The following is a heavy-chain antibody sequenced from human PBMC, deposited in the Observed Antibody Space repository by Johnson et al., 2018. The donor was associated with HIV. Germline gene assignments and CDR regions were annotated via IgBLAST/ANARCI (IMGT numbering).Heavy chain of an antibody. CDR3: ARAQLLADDAFNN. CDR2: ISGDGSSS. V-gene: IGHV3-74*02. D-gene: IGHD6-6*01. J-gene: IGHJ3*02. CDR1: GFTFSSYD. Sequence: MLLVQSGGGLVQPGGSLRLSCAASGFTFSSYDMHWVRQVPGKGLMWVSRISGDGSSSSYADSVKGRFTISRDNAKNTLYLQLNSLRVEDTAIYYCARAQLLADDAFNNWGQGTMVTVSS.